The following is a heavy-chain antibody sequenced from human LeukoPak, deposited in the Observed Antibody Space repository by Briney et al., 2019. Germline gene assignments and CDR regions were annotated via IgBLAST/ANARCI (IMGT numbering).Heavy chain of an antibody. CDR2: ISAYSGNT. Sequence: ASVKVSCKASGYTFTSYGISWVRQAPGQGLEWMGWISAYSGNTNYAQKLQGRVTMTTDTSTSTAYMELRSLRSEDTAVYYCARGVKTYSSSSPRTLFDYWGQGTLVTVSS. J-gene: IGHJ4*02. CDR3: ARGVKTYSSSSPRTLFDY. V-gene: IGHV1-18*01. D-gene: IGHD6-6*01. CDR1: GYTFTSYG.